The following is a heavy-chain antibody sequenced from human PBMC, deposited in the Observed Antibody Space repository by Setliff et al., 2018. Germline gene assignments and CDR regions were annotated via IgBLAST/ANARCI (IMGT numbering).Heavy chain of an antibody. CDR3: ARVAGSGYLDRCFDP. CDR1: GGSISSSSYY. Sequence: ETLSLTCTVSGGSISSSSYYWGWIRQPPGKGLEWIGSIYYSGSTYYNPSLKSRVTISVDTSKNQFSLKLISVTAADTAVYYCARVAGSGYLDRCFDPWGQGTLVTVSS. J-gene: IGHJ5*02. D-gene: IGHD3-22*01. CDR2: IYYSGST. V-gene: IGHV4-39*07.